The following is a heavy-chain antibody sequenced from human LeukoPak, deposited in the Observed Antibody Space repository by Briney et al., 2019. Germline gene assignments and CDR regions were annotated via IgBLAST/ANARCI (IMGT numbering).Heavy chain of an antibody. CDR2: IYYSGST. V-gene: IGHV4-59*12. J-gene: IGHJ3*02. D-gene: IGHD6-13*01. CDR1: GGSISSYY. Sequence: SETLSLTCTVSGGSISSYYWSWIRQPPGKGLEWIGYIYYSGSTNYNPSLKSRVTISVDTSKNQFSLKLSSVTAADTAVYYCATDSGSSSWYGVDAFDIWGQGTMVSVSS. CDR3: ATDSGSSSWYGVDAFDI.